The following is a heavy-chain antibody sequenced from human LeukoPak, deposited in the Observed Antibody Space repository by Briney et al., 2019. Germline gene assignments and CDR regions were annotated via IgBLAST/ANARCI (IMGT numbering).Heavy chain of an antibody. J-gene: IGHJ4*02. CDR3: ARPSGGTPFKRFDY. CDR1: GFTVSSNY. Sequence: GSLRLSCAASGFTVSSNYMSWVRQPPGKGLEWIGEIGHNGTTNYNPSLKGRVTISVDTSKNQLSLSLTSVTAADTAVYYCARPSGGTPFKRFDYWGQGTLVTVSS. CDR2: IGHNGTT. V-gene: IGHV4-34*01. D-gene: IGHD1-1*01.